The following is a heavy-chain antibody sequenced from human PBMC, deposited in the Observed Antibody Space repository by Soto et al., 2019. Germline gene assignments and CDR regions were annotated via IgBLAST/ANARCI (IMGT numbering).Heavy chain of an antibody. Sequence: QVQLQESGPGLVKPSGTLSLTCAVSGASIRGRNWWSWVRQTPGKGLEWIGEIYHTGATNYNPSLKSRVTISVDKSNNQFSLTLSSVTAADTAVYYCARDDYGDNVGQHYSGMDVWGQGTTVIVSS. D-gene: IGHD4-17*01. CDR2: IYHTGAT. CDR1: GASIRGRNW. J-gene: IGHJ6*02. CDR3: ARDDYGDNVGQHYSGMDV. V-gene: IGHV4-4*02.